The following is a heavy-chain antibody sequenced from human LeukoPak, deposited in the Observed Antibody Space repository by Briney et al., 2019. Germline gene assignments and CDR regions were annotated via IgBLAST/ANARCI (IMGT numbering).Heavy chain of an antibody. CDR3: ARDDSSGYQGPFDY. V-gene: IGHV1-69*01. Sequence: SVKVSCKASGGTFSSYAISWVRQAPGQGLEWMGGIIPIFGTANYAQKFQGRVTITADESTSTAYMELSSLRSEDTAVYYCARDDSSGYQGPFDYWGQGTLVTVSS. CDR2: IIPIFGTA. D-gene: IGHD3-22*01. CDR1: GGTFSSYA. J-gene: IGHJ4*02.